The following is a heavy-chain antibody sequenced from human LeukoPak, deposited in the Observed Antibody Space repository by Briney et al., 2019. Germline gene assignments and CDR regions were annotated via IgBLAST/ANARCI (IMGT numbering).Heavy chain of an antibody. Sequence: GASVKVPCKASGFTFTSSAVQWVRQARGQRLEWIGWIVVGSGNTNYAQKFQERVTITRDMSTSTAYMELSSLRSEDTAVYYCAASPDYYDSSGYSYYFDYWGQGTLVTVSS. D-gene: IGHD3-22*01. CDR1: GFTFTSSA. V-gene: IGHV1-58*01. CDR3: AASPDYYDSSGYSYYFDY. J-gene: IGHJ4*02. CDR2: IVVGSGNT.